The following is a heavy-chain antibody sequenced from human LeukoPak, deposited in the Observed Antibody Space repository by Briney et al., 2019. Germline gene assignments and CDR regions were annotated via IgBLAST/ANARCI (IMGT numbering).Heavy chain of an antibody. CDR2: ISAYNGNT. J-gene: IGHJ4*02. Sequence: ASVKVSCKASGYTFTSYGISWVRQAPGQGLEWMGWISAYNGNTNYAQKLQGRVTMTTDTSTSTAYLELRSLRSDDTAVYYCARSPSYYYDSSGYPTHYFDYWGQGTLVTVSS. D-gene: IGHD3-22*01. CDR1: GYTFTSYG. V-gene: IGHV1-18*04. CDR3: ARSPSYYYDSSGYPTHYFDY.